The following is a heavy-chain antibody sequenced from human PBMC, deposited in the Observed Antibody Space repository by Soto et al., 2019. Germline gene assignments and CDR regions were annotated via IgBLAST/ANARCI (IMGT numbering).Heavy chain of an antibody. J-gene: IGHJ5*02. CDR3: ARMDGLVRGITKNWFDP. D-gene: IGHD3-10*01. Sequence: GESLKITCKGSGYSFTRYWISWVRQMPGKGLEWMGRIDPSDSYTNYGPSFQGHVTMSVDKSTSTAYLQWSSLKASDTAMYYCARMDGLVRGITKNWFDPWGQGTLVTVSS. V-gene: IGHV5-10-1*01. CDR1: GYSFTRYW. CDR2: IDPSDSYT.